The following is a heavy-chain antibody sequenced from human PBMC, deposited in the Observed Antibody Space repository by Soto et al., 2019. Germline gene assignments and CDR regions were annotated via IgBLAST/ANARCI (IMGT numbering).Heavy chain of an antibody. CDR3: AREKIAAAGTGNTFDY. V-gene: IGHV4-30-4*01. Sequence: SETLSLTCSVSGDSISTVDYFWAWIRQPPGQALEYIGYIYKSATTYYNPSFESRVAISLDTSKSQFSLKLSSVTAADTAVYYCAREKIAAAGTGNTFDYWGQGTLVTVSS. CDR1: GDSISTVDYF. CDR2: IYKSATT. J-gene: IGHJ4*02. D-gene: IGHD6-13*01.